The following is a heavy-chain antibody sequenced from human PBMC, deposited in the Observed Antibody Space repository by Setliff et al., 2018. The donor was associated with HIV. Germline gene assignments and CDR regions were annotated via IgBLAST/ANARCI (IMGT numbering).Heavy chain of an antibody. D-gene: IGHD5-12*01. V-gene: IGHV1-18*01. CDR3: ARGIVWGSAYVYYFDP. Sequence: ASVKVSCKTSGYTFTAYGINWVRQAPGQGLEWMGGISSINGNTNYAQKFQGRVTMTTDTFTNTAYMELRSLRSDDTAVYYCARGIVWGSAYVYYFDPWGQGTLVTVSS. J-gene: IGHJ5*02. CDR2: ISSINGNT. CDR1: GYTFTAYG.